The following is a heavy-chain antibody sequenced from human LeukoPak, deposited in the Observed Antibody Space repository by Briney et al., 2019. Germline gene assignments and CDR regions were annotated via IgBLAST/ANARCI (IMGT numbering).Heavy chain of an antibody. Sequence: QPGGSLRPSCAASGFTFSSYAMSWVRQAPGKGLEWVSAISGSGGSTYYADSVKGRFTISSDNSKNTLYLQMNSLRAEDTAVYYCAKVPHAREPYFDYWGQGTLVTVSS. V-gene: IGHV3-23*01. CDR1: GFTFSSYA. J-gene: IGHJ4*02. D-gene: IGHD1-14*01. CDR2: ISGSGGST. CDR3: AKVPHAREPYFDY.